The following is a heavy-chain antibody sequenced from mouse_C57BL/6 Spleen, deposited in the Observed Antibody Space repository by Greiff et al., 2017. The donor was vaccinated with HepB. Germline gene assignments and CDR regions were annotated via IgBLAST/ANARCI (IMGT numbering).Heavy chain of an antibody. CDR2: IDPSDSYT. CDR1: GYTFTSYW. Sequence: VQLQQSGAELVMPGASVKLSCKASGYTFTSYWMHWVKQRPGQGLEWIGEIDPSDSYTNYNQKFKGKSTLTVDKSSSTAYMQLSSLTSEDSAVYYCARRSFYCSKGNWYFDVWGTGTTVTVSS. J-gene: IGHJ1*03. V-gene: IGHV1-69*01. CDR3: ARRSFYCSKGNWYFDV. D-gene: IGHD2-5*01.